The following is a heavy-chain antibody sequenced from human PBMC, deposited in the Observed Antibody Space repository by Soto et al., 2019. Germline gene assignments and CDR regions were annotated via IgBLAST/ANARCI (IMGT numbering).Heavy chain of an antibody. CDR1: GYTFTSYA. D-gene: IGHD5-12*01. CDR2: INAGNGNT. V-gene: IGHV1-3*01. Sequence: GASVKVSCKASGYTFTSYAMHWVRQAPGQRLEWMGWINAGNGNTKYSQKFQGRVTITRDTSASTAYMELSSLRSEGTAVYYCAREEEYSGYDFSCMDVWGQGTTVTVSS. J-gene: IGHJ6*02. CDR3: AREEEYSGYDFSCMDV.